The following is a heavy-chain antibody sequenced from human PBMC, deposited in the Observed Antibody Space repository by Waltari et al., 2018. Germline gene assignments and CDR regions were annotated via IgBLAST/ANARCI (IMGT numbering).Heavy chain of an antibody. V-gene: IGHV3-7*04. Sequence: EVQLVESGGGLVQPGGSLRLSCTASGFTFVNYWMSWVRQAPGKGLQWVAYIKEDGTEESYLGSLKGRFTSSRDDAKNSLHLQMNSLRVEDTAIYYCARVSKGIHFDYWGQGTLVTVSS. CDR1: GFTFVNYW. CDR2: IKEDGTEE. CDR3: ARVSKGIHFDY. J-gene: IGHJ4*02.